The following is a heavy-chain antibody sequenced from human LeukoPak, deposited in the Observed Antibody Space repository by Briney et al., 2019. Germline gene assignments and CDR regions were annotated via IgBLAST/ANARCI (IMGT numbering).Heavy chain of an antibody. CDR1: GGSISSYY. J-gene: IGHJ4*02. D-gene: IGHD5-24*01. V-gene: IGHV4-4*07. CDR3: AREIEMATQFDY. Sequence: SETLSLTCTVSGGSISSYYWSWVRQPAGKGLEWIGRISTTGSTNSNPSLKNRVTMSLDTSKNQVSLKLGSVTAADTAVYYCAREIEMATQFDYWGQGTLVTVSS. CDR2: ISTTGST.